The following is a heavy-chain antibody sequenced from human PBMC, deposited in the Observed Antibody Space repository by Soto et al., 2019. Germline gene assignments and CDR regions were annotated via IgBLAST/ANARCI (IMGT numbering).Heavy chain of an antibody. CDR1: GYTFSRYG. CDR3: AKNGQPPYYYYGMDV. V-gene: IGHV1-18*01. D-gene: IGHD2-8*01. CDR2: ISGYNGDT. J-gene: IGHJ6*02. Sequence: QGQLVPSGPEVKKPGASVKVSCKASGYTFSRYGISWVRQAPGQGLEWMGWISGYNGDTKYAQKVQGRVTMTIDTSTYTAYMEWRSLTSDDTAIYYCAKNGQPPYYYYGMDVWGQGTTVTVSS.